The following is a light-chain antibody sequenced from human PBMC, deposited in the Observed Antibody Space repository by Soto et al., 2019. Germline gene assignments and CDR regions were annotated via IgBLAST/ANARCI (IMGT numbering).Light chain of an antibody. CDR2: GAS. J-gene: IGKJ5*01. CDR1: QSVSSSY. V-gene: IGKV3-20*01. Sequence: ESVLTQSPGTLSLSPGERATLSCRASQSVSSSYLAWYQQKPGQAPRLLIYGASSRATGIPDRFSGSGSGTDFTLTISRLEPEDFAVYYCQHYGSSLSITFGQGTRLAIK. CDR3: QHYGSSLSIT.